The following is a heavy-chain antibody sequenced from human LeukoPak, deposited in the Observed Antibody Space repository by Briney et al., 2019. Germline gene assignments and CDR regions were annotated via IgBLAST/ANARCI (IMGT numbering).Heavy chain of an antibody. CDR2: ISSSSSYI. Sequence: GGSLRLSCAASGFTFSSYSMNWVRQAPGKGLEWVSSISSSSSYIYYADSVKGRFTISRDNAKNSLYLQMNSLRAEDTAVYYCARDRPGYDSSGSSLFWGQGTLVTVSS. V-gene: IGHV3-21*01. CDR1: GFTFSSYS. J-gene: IGHJ4*02. CDR3: ARDRPGYDSSGSSLF. D-gene: IGHD3-22*01.